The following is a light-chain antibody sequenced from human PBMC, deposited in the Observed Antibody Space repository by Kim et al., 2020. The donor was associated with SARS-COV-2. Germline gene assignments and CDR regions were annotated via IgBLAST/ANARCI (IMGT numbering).Light chain of an antibody. V-gene: IGLV1-44*01. CDR1: ASNLGRNN. J-gene: IGLJ2*01. CDR2: SNN. Sequence: QSVLTQPPSTSGTPGQRVTISCSGSASNLGRNNVNWYQQLPRAAPLLLIHSNNQRPSGVPDRFSASKSGTSASLAISGLQSEDEARYYCAAWDDILDGPIFGGGTQLTVL. CDR3: AAWDDILDGPI.